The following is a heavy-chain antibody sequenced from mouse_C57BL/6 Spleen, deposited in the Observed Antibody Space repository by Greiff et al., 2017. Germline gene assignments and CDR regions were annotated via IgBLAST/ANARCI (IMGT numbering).Heavy chain of an antibody. CDR3: ARGGLLAPMDY. D-gene: IGHD2-10*01. CDR2: IYPGDGDT. V-gene: IGHV1-80*01. J-gene: IGHJ4*01. Sequence: QVQPQQSGAEPVKPGASGEIFFKAFGHAFSSHWVTWVKQRPGTGLEGNGQIYPGDGDTNLNGKFKGKATRTADKSSSTAYMQLSSLTSEDSAVYFCARGGLLAPMDYWGQGTSVTVSS. CDR1: GHAFSSHW.